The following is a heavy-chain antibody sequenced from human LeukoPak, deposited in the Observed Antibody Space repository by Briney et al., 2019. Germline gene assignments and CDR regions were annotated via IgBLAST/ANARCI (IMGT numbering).Heavy chain of an antibody. Sequence: GGSLRLSCAASGFAFSSNWMHWVRQTPGKGLVWVSRINSGGSGTSYADSVEGRFTISRDNAKNTLYLQMNSLRAEDTAVYYCATSLGPLTEYWGQGTLVTVSA. CDR3: ATSLGPLTEY. CDR2: INSGGSGT. CDR1: GFAFSSNW. V-gene: IGHV3-74*01. J-gene: IGHJ4*02. D-gene: IGHD7-27*01.